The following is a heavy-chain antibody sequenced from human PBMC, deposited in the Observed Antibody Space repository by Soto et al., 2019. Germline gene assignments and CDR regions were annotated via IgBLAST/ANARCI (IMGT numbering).Heavy chain of an antibody. V-gene: IGHV3-23*01. CDR3: AKDETLNFVITMIPPPRPFDY. Sequence: GGSLRLSCAASGFTFSSYAMSWVRQAPGKGLEWVSAISGSGGSTYYADSVKGRFTISRDNSKNTLYLQMNSLRAEDTAVYYCAKDETLNFVITMIPPPRPFDYWGQGTLVTVSS. J-gene: IGHJ4*02. D-gene: IGHD3-22*01. CDR1: GFTFSSYA. CDR2: ISGSGGST.